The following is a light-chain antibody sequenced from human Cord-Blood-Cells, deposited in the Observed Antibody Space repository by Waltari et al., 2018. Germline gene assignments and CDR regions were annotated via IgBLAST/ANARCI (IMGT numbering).Light chain of an antibody. CDR1: QSVLYSSNNKNY. CDR2: WAS. Sequence: QSPDSLAVSLGERATINCKSSQSVLYSSNNKNYLAWYQQKPGQPPKLLIYWASTRESGVPDRFSGSGSGTDFTLTISSLQAEDVAVYYCQQYYSTLTFGGGTKVEIK. CDR3: QQYYSTLT. J-gene: IGKJ4*01. V-gene: IGKV4-1*01.